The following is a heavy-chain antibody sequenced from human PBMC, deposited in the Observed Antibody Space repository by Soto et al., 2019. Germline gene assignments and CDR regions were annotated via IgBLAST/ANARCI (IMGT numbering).Heavy chain of an antibody. J-gene: IGHJ6*02. V-gene: IGHV5-51*01. CDR1: GYSFTSYR. D-gene: IGHD3-10*01. CDR3: ARLDGSGSYSRYYYYGMDV. Sequence: GESLKISCKGSGYSFTSYRIGWVRQMPGKGLEWMGIIYPGDSDTRYSPSFQGQVTISADKSISTAYLQWSSLKASDTAMYYCARLDGSGSYSRYYYYGMDVWGQGTTVTVSS. CDR2: IYPGDSDT.